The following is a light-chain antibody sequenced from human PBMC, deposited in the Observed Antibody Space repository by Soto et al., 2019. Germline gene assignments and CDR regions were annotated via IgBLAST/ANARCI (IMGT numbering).Light chain of an antibody. CDR1: NFNVKNNY. V-gene: IGLV1-47*01. Sequence: QPVLTQPPSLSGTPGQRVTISCSGSNFNVKNNYVYWYQQFAGTAPKLLIYSNNRRPSGVPDRFSGSKSGSSASRAISGLRLEDEADYYCASWDDSLSETVFGGGTQLTVL. CDR2: SNN. CDR3: ASWDDSLSETV. J-gene: IGLJ7*01.